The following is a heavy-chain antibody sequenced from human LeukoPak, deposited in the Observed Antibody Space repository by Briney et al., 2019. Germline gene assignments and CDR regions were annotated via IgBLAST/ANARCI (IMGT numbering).Heavy chain of an antibody. Sequence: GGSLRLSCAASGFTFSNYGMNWVRQAPGKGLEWVSGITGSGGNTYYADSVKGRFTISRDNSKNTMYLQMNSLRAEDTAVYYCARDNGYSSGWYDVSGWFDPWGQGTLVTVSS. CDR2: ITGSGGNT. D-gene: IGHD6-19*01. J-gene: IGHJ5*02. CDR3: ARDNGYSSGWYDVSGWFDP. V-gene: IGHV3-23*01. CDR1: GFTFSNYG.